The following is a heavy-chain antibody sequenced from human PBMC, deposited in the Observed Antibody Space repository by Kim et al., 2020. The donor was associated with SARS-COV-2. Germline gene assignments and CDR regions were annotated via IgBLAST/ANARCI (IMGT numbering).Heavy chain of an antibody. V-gene: IGHV4-59*01. J-gene: IGHJ4*02. CDR1: GGTISNYF. Sequence: SETLSLTCTVSGGTISNYFWSWIRQPPGKALEFIGYVYHKGTTNYNPYLKSRVTISIDTSKTKFSLKLTSVTAADTAVYYCARGGDNDPFDSWVQGTPVT. CDR2: VYHKGTT. D-gene: IGHD1-1*01. CDR3: ARGGDNDPFDS.